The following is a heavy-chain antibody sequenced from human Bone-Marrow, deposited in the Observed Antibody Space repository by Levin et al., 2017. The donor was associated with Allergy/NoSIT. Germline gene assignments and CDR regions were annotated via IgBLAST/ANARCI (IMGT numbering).Heavy chain of an antibody. CDR2: ISYDGSNK. CDR3: AKDIRSGAFDI. Sequence: PGGSLRLSCAASGFTFSSYGMHWVRQAPGKGLEWVAVISYDGSNKYYADSVKGRFTISRDNSKNTLYLQMNSLRAEDTAVYYCAKDIRSGAFDIWGQGTMVTVSS. D-gene: IGHD1-14*01. CDR1: GFTFSSYG. J-gene: IGHJ3*02. V-gene: IGHV3-30*18.